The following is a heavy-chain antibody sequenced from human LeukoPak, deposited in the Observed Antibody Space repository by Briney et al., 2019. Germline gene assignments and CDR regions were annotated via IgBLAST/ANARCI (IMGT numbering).Heavy chain of an antibody. J-gene: IGHJ4*02. Sequence: SETLSLTCTVSGGSISSYYWSWIRQPPGKGLEWIGYIYYSGSTNYNPSLKSRVTISVDTSKNQFSLKLSSVTAADTAVYYCARVNHYDFWSGYYTGGYSDYWGRGTLVTVSS. V-gene: IGHV4-59*12. CDR3: ARVNHYDFWSGYYTGGYSDY. CDR2: IYYSGST. CDR1: GGSISSYY. D-gene: IGHD3-3*01.